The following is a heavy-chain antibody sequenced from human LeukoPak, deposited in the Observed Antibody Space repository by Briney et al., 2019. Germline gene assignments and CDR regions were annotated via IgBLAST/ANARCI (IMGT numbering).Heavy chain of an antibody. D-gene: IGHD6-6*01. CDR1: GYSFTSYW. V-gene: IGHV5-51*01. CDR2: IYAADSDI. Sequence: PGESLKISCKGSGYSFTSYWIGWVRQMPGKGLEWMGVIYAADSDIRYRPSFQGQVTLSADKSISTAYLQWSSLRASDTGIYYCARQRGAPARLYDAFDLWGQGTMVTDSS. J-gene: IGHJ3*01. CDR3: ARQRGAPARLYDAFDL.